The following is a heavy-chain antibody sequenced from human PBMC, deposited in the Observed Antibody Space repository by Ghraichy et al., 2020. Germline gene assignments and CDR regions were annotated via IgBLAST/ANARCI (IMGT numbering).Heavy chain of an antibody. CDR2: INPIGGST. CDR1: GYTFTTSY. Sequence: ASVKVSCKASGYTFTTSYMHWVRQAPGQGLEWMGIINPIGGSTSYAQKFQGRVTMTRDTSTSTVYMELSSLRSEDTSVYYCARESRGSPASLIATNYYYYYGMAVWDQG. V-gene: IGHV1-46*01. J-gene: IGHJ6*02. D-gene: IGHD6-13*01. CDR3: ARESRGSPASLIATNYYYYYGMAV.